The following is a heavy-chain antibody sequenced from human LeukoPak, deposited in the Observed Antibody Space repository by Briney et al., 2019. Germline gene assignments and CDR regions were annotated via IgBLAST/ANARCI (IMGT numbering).Heavy chain of an antibody. CDR3: ATTLGYCGGGSCHK. CDR2: VWHNGNT. D-gene: IGHD2-15*01. Sequence: SGTLSLTCTVSGGSISNNNWWSWVRQAPGKGLEWIGEVWHNGNTNYNPSLKSRVTMSVDMSKNDFSLKLTSVTAADTAVYYCATTLGYCGGGSCHKWGQGALVTVSS. CDR1: GGSISNNNW. J-gene: IGHJ4*02. V-gene: IGHV4-4*02.